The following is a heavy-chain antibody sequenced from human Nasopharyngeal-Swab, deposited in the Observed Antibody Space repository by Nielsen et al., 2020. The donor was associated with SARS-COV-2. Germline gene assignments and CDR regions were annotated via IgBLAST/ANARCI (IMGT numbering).Heavy chain of an antibody. J-gene: IGHJ4*02. V-gene: IGHV3-23*01. Sequence: GGSLSLSWEASGFTFSSFAMSWVRPAPGKGLEWASSISGSGGSIYYADSVKGRFTISRDNSKNTLYLQMSSLRAEDTAVYYCAKAPRYYFGSGSFYFEYWGQGTLVTVSA. CDR3: AKAPRYYFGSGSFYFEY. D-gene: IGHD3-10*01. CDR2: ISGSGGSI. CDR1: GFTFSSFA.